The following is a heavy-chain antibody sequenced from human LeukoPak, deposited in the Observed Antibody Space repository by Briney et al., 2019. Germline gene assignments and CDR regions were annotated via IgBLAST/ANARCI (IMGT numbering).Heavy chain of an antibody. J-gene: IGHJ5*02. CDR1: GGSISSYY. CDR2: IYTSGST. V-gene: IGHV4-4*07. D-gene: IGHD6-19*01. Sequence: PSETLSLTCTVSGGSISSYYWSWIRQPAGKGLEWIGRIYTSGSTNYNPSLKSRVTMSVDTSTNQFSRKLSSVTAADAAVHYCARVAYSSGWYEDWFDPWGQGTLVTVSS. CDR3: ARVAYSSGWYEDWFDP.